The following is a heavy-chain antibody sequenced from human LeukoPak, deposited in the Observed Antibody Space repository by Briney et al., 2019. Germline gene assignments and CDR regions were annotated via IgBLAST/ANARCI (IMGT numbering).Heavy chain of an antibody. J-gene: IGHJ4*02. D-gene: IGHD6-13*01. Sequence: GGSLRLSCAASGFTFSSYSMNWVRQAPGKGLEWVSSISSSSSYIYYADSVKGRFTISRDNAKNSLYLQMNSLRAEDTAVYYCASLPAAAGTGDFDYWGQGTLVTVSS. CDR3: ASLPAAAGTGDFDY. CDR2: ISSSSSYI. V-gene: IGHV3-21*01. CDR1: GFTFSSYS.